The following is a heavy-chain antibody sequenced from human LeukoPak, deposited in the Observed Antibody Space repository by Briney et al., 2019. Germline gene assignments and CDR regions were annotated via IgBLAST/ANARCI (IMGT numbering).Heavy chain of an antibody. CDR1: GGSISSYY. Sequence: SETLSLTCTVSGGSISSYYWSWIRQPPGKGLEWIGYIYYSGSTNYNPSLKSRVTISVDTSKNQFSLKLSSVTAADTAVYYCARGQRDRAYCSGGSCSRFDPWGQGTLVTASS. CDR2: IYYSGST. V-gene: IGHV4-59*01. CDR3: ARGQRDRAYCSGGSCSRFDP. D-gene: IGHD2-15*01. J-gene: IGHJ5*02.